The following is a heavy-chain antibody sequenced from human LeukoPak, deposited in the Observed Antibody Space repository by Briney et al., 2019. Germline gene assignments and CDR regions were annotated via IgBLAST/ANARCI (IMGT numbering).Heavy chain of an antibody. V-gene: IGHV1-2*02. J-gene: IGHJ4*02. CDR2: INPNSGGT. CDR3: ARGKVYYYDSSGYLSPHDY. CDR1: VYTFTGYY. Sequence: ASVKDSCKASVYTFTGYYMHCVRPAPGQGREWMGWINPNSGGTNYAQKFPGRVTMTRDTSISTAYMELSRLRSEDTAVYYCARGKVYYYDSSGYLSPHDYWGQGTLVTVSS. D-gene: IGHD3-22*01.